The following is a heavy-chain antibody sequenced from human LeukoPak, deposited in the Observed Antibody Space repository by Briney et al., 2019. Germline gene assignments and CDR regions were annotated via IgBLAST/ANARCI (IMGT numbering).Heavy chain of an antibody. CDR3: ARGPIVVVPTAME. D-gene: IGHD2-2*01. CDR2: ISSSSSYI. CDR1: GFTFSNYW. J-gene: IGHJ4*02. V-gene: IGHV3-21*01. Sequence: PGGSLRLSCAVSGFTFSNYWMSWVRQAPGKGLEWVSSISSSSSYIYYADSVKGRFTISRDNPKNSLFLQMNSLRAEDTAVYYCARGPIVVVPTAMEWGQGTLVTVSS.